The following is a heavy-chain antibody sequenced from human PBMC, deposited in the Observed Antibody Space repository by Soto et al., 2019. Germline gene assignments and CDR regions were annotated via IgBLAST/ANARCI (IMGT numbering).Heavy chain of an antibody. J-gene: IGHJ5*02. CDR3: SRGSFGYYGP. CDR2: IRNTPYGGTT. CDR1: GFRFSEHA. Sequence: GGSLRLSCNCSGFRFSEHAMTWVRQAPGKGLEWVGFIRNTPYGGTTDYAASVRGRFTISRDDCASIAYLQMNSLKTEDSGLYYCSRGSFGYYGPWGPGTLVTVSS. V-gene: IGHV3-49*04. D-gene: IGHD2-2*03.